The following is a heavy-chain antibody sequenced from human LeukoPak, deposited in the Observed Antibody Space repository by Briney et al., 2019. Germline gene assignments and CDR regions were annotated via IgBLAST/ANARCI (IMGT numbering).Heavy chain of an antibody. D-gene: IGHD3-22*01. J-gene: IGHJ4*02. CDR3: AKDPESLVVVVLDY. V-gene: IGHV3-23*01. CDR1: GFTFSSYA. Sequence: GGSLRLPCAASGFTFSSYAMSWVRQAPGKGLEWVSAISGSGGSTYYADSVKGRFTISRDNSKNTLYLQMNSLRAEDTAVYYCAKDPESLVVVVLDYWGQGTLVTVSS. CDR2: ISGSGGST.